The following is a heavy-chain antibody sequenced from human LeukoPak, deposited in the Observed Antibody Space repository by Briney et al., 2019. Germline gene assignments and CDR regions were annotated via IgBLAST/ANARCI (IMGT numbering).Heavy chain of an antibody. CDR3: ARGPVENCSGGSCYDYGMDV. CDR1: GGTFSSYA. Sequence: SVKVSCKASGGTFSSYAISWVRQAPGQGLEWMGGIIPIFGTANYAQKFQGRVTITADESTNTAYMELSSLRSEDTAVYYCARGPVENCSGGSCYDYGMDVWGKGTTVTVSS. V-gene: IGHV1-69*13. D-gene: IGHD2-15*01. J-gene: IGHJ6*04. CDR2: IIPIFGTA.